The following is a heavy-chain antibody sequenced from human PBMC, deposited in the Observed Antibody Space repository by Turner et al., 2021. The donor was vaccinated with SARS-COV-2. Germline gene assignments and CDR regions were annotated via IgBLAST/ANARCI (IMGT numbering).Heavy chain of an antibody. CDR1: GYTFTGYY. CDR2: INPNSGGT. V-gene: IGHV1-2*02. D-gene: IGHD3-22*01. J-gene: IGHJ3*02. CDR3: ARGGLYYYDSSAYYGDAFDI. Sequence: QVQLVQSGAAVKKSGASVKVLCMASGYTFTGYYMHWVRQAPGQGLEWMGWINPNSGGTNYAQKFQGRVTMTRDTSISTAYMELSRLRSDDTAVYYCARGGLYYYDSSAYYGDAFDIWGQGTMVTVSS.